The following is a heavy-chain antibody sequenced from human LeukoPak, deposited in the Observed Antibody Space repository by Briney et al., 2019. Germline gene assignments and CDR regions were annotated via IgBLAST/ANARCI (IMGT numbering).Heavy chain of an antibody. V-gene: IGHV3-53*01. CDR3: AGMGGTYYYYYMDV. Sequence: PGGSLRLSCAASGFTVSSNYMSWVRRAPGKGLEWVSVIYSGGSTYYADSVKGRFTTSRDNSKNTLYLQMNSLRAEDTAVYYCAGMGGTYYYYYMDVWGKGTTVTVSS. J-gene: IGHJ6*03. CDR1: GFTVSSNY. D-gene: IGHD1-26*01. CDR2: IYSGGST.